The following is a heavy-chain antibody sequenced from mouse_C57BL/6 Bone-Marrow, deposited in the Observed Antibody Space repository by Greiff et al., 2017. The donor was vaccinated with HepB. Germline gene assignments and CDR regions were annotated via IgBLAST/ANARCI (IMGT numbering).Heavy chain of an antibody. CDR1: GYSITSGYY. D-gene: IGHD2-4*01. Sequence: EVQRVESGPGLVKPSQSLSLTCSVTGYSITSGYYWNWIRQFPGNKLEWMGYISYDGSNNYNPSLKNRISITRDTSKNQFFLKLNSVTTEDTATYYCARVSYYDFAYWGQGTLVTVSA. CDR2: ISYDGSN. CDR3: ARVSYYDFAY. V-gene: IGHV3-6*01. J-gene: IGHJ3*01.